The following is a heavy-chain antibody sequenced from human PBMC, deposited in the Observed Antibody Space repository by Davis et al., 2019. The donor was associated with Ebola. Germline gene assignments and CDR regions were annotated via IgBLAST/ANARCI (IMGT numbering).Heavy chain of an antibody. D-gene: IGHD1-1*01. J-gene: IGHJ4*02. V-gene: IGHV3-23*05. CDR1: GLTLTSST. Sequence: GESLKISCAVSGLTLTSSTMCWVRQAPRQGLEWISGIYSNGEKIYYADSVQGRFIVSRDTAKNTLYMQMDSLRVEDTAVYYCESWKIGHEYIEYRGRGTGVTVSS. CDR3: ESWKIGHEYIEY. CDR2: IYSNGEKI.